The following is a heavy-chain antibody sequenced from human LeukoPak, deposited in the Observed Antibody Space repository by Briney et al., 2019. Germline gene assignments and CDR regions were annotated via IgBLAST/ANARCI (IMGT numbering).Heavy chain of an antibody. V-gene: IGHV3-30*02. J-gene: IGHJ5*02. D-gene: IGHD4-23*01. CDR3: AKFNGGNSDGWFDP. CDR1: GFTFSSYG. Sequence: GGSLRLSCAASGFTFSSYGMHWVRQAPGKGLEWVAFIRYDGSNKYYADSVKGGFTISRDNSKNTLYLQMNSLRAEDTAVYYCAKFNGGNSDGWFDPWGQGTLVTVSS. CDR2: IRYDGSNK.